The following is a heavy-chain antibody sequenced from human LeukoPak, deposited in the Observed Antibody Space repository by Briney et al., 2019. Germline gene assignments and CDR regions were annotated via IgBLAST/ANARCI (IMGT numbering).Heavy chain of an antibody. Sequence: GGSLRLSCTASGYAFSNYDMHWVRQAPGQGLEWVAVISFDGTNKYYADSLKGRFTISRDNSKNTVYLQMNSLRPEDTAVYYCARDATYYYDSSGYFLNDAFDIWGEAPMVTVSS. CDR2: ISFDGTNK. D-gene: IGHD3-22*01. V-gene: IGHV3-30*03. CDR1: GYAFSNYD. J-gene: IGHJ3*02. CDR3: ARDATYYYDSSGYFLNDAFDI.